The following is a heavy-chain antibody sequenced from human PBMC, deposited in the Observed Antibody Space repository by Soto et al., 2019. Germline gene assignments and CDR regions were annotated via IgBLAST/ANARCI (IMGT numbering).Heavy chain of an antibody. V-gene: IGHV6-1*01. J-gene: IGHJ4*02. CDR3: ARAVAGRIDY. CDR2: TYYRSKWYN. CDR1: GDSVSSNSVT. Sequence: SQTLSLTCAISGDSVSSNSVTWNWIRQSPSRGLEWLGRTYYRSKWYNDYAVSVKSRITINPDTSKNQSSLQLNSVTPEDTAVFYCARAVAGRIDYWGQGTLVTVSS. D-gene: IGHD6-19*01.